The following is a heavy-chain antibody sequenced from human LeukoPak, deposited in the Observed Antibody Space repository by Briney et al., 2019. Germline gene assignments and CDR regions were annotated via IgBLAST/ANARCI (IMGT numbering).Heavy chain of an antibody. CDR1: GYSFTSYW. D-gene: IGHD3-22*01. Sequence: GESLKISCKGSGYSFTSYWIAWVRQMPGKGLEWMGIICPGDSDTRYSPSFQGQVTISADKSISTAYLQWSSLKASDTAMYYCASDTSGYYFPHAFNIWGQGTMVTVSS. V-gene: IGHV5-51*01. CDR2: ICPGDSDT. J-gene: IGHJ3*02. CDR3: ASDTSGYYFPHAFNI.